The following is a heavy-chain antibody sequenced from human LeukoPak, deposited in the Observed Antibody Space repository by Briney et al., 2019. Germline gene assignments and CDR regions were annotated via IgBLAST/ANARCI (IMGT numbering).Heavy chain of an antibody. CDR2: IGTAGDT. Sequence: PGGSLRLSCAASGVTFSSYDMHWVRQATGKGLEWVSAIGTAGDTYYPGSVKGRFTISRENAKNSLYLQMNSLRAGDTAVYYCAREGVYGSGAESLYGMDVWGQGTTVTVSS. J-gene: IGHJ6*02. CDR1: GVTFSSYD. CDR3: AREGVYGSGAESLYGMDV. V-gene: IGHV3-13*01. D-gene: IGHD3-10*01.